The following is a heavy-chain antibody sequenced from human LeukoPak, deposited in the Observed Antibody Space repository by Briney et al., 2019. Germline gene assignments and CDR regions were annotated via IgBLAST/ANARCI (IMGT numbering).Heavy chain of an antibody. CDR1: GFTFSSYE. J-gene: IGHJ4*02. V-gene: IGHV3-48*03. Sequence: PGGSLRLSCAASGFTFSSYEMNWVRQAPGKGLEWVSYISSSGSTIYYADSVKGRFTISRDNAKNSLYLQMNSLRAEDTAVYYCARGHSGSYSRSPRTYFDYWGQGTLVTVSS. CDR2: ISSSGSTI. D-gene: IGHD1-26*01. CDR3: ARGHSGSYSRSPRTYFDY.